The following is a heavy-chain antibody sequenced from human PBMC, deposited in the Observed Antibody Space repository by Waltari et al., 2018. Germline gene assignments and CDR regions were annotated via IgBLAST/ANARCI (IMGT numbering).Heavy chain of an antibody. CDR3: AKDGASIAAAHAFDY. V-gene: IGHV3-23*03. D-gene: IGHD6-13*01. CDR1: GFTFSSYA. Sequence: EVQLLESGGGLVQPGGSLRLSCAASGFTFSSYAMSWVRQAPGKGLEWASVIYSGGSTYYADSVKGRFTISRDNSKNTLYLQMNSLRAEDTAVYYCAKDGASIAAAHAFDYWGQGTLVTVSS. J-gene: IGHJ4*02. CDR2: IYSGGST.